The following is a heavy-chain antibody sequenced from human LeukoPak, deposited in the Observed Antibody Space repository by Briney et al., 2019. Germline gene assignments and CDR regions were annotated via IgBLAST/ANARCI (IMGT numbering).Heavy chain of an antibody. CDR3: ALDGFYCSSTSCHKSFDY. J-gene: IGHJ4*02. V-gene: IGHV3-23*01. D-gene: IGHD2-2*01. Sequence: GGSQSLFCGACGLTFNSYAMSWVRQAPGEGLEWVSAISGSGDNANYADSVKGRFTISRDNSKNTLYLQMNSLRAEDTAVYYCALDGFYCSSTSCHKSFDYWGQGTLVTVSS. CDR1: GLTFNSYA. CDR2: ISGSGDNA.